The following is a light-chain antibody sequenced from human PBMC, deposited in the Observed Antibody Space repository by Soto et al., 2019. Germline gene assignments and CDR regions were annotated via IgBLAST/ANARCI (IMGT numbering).Light chain of an antibody. V-gene: IGKV3-11*01. CDR1: QSVSTY. CDR2: ATS. Sequence: EIVLTQSPAILSLSPGERATLSCRASQSVSTYLTWYQQKPGQAPRLLIYATSNRATGIPARFSGSGSGTDFTLTISSLEPEDFAVYYCLQRSYWPLTFGGGTKVEIK. CDR3: LQRSYWPLT. J-gene: IGKJ4*01.